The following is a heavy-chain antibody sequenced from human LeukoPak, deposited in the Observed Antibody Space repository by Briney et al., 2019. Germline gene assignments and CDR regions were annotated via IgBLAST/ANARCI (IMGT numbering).Heavy chain of an antibody. J-gene: IGHJ4*02. CDR2: IYTSGST. CDR1: GGSISSYY. D-gene: IGHD3-22*01. Sequence: SETLSLTCTVSGGSISSYYWSWIRQPPGKGLEWIGYIYTSGSTNYNPSLKSRVTISVDTSKNQFSLKLSSVTAADTAVHYCARQYYDSSGPFDYWGQGTLVTVSS. CDR3: ARQYYDSSGPFDY. V-gene: IGHV4-4*09.